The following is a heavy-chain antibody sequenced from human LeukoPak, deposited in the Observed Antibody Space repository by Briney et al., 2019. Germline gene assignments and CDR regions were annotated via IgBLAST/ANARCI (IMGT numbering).Heavy chain of an antibody. CDR3: AIGYSSSWYDPALDY. V-gene: IGHV1-3*01. CDR1: GYTFTSYA. Sequence: GASVKVSCKVSGYTFTSYAMHWVRQAPGQRLECMGWINAGNGNTKYSQKFQGRVTITRDTSASTAYMELSSLRSEDTAVYYCAIGYSSSWYDPALDYWSQGTLVTVSS. J-gene: IGHJ4*02. D-gene: IGHD6-13*01. CDR2: INAGNGNT.